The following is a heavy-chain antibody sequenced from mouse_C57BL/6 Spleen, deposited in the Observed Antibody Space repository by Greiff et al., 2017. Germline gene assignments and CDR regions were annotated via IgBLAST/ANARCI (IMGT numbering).Heavy chain of an antibody. Sequence: EVQLQQSGAELVKPGASVKLSCTASGFNIKDYNMYWVKQRTEQGLEWIGRIDPEDGETKYAPKFQGKATIAADTSSNSAYLRLSCLTSEDTAVYYCASGASYYDYYSFAYWGQGTLVTVSA. V-gene: IGHV14-2*01. CDR1: GFNIKDYN. CDR3: ASGASYYDYYSFAY. D-gene: IGHD2-4*01. J-gene: IGHJ3*01. CDR2: IDPEDGET.